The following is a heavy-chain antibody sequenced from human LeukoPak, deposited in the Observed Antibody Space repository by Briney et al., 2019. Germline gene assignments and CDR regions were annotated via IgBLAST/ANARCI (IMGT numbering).Heavy chain of an antibody. Sequence: PGGSLRLSCAASGFTFNNYWMHWVRQAPGKGLMWVSRISTDGSNTNYADSVKGRFTISRDNAKNSLYLQMNSLRAEDTAVYYCARAALAYYYDSSGYYFGYWGQGTLVTVSS. J-gene: IGHJ4*02. CDR3: ARAALAYYYDSSGYYFGY. CDR2: ISTDGSNT. CDR1: GFTFNNYW. D-gene: IGHD3-22*01. V-gene: IGHV3-74*01.